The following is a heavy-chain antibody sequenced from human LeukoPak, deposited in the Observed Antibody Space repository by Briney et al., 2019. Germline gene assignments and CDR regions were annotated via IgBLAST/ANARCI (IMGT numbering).Heavy chain of an antibody. V-gene: IGHV4-39*01. D-gene: IGHD2-2*02. Sequence: SETLSLTCTVSGGSISSSSYYWGWIRQPPGKGLEWIGSIYYSGSTYYSPSLKSRVTISVDTSKNQFSLKLSSVTAADTAVYYCARHRGDIVVVPAAIDYWGQGTLVTVSS. CDR3: ARHRGDIVVVPAAIDY. CDR1: GGSISSSSYY. CDR2: IYYSGST. J-gene: IGHJ4*02.